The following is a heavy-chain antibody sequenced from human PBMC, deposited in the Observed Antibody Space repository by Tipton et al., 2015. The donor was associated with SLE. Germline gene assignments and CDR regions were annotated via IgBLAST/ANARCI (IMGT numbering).Heavy chain of an antibody. CDR3: VLSSVAATQAY. CDR2: ISAYNGNT. CDR1: GYTFTSYD. D-gene: IGHD6-13*01. J-gene: IGHJ4*02. V-gene: IGHV1-18*01. Sequence: QSGAEVKKPGASVKVSCKASGYTFTSYDVNWVRQAPGQGLEWMGWISAYNGNTKYAQKLQGRVTMTTDTSTSTAYMELRSLRSDDTAVCYCVLSSVAATQAYWGRGTLVTVSS.